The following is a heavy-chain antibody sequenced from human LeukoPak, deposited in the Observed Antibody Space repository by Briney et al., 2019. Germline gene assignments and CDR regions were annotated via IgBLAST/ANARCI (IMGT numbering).Heavy chain of an antibody. Sequence: SETLSLTFTVPGGSISSYYWSWIRQPAGKGLERLGRIYTSGSTNYNPSLKSRVTMSVDTSKNQFSLKLSSVTAADTAVYYCAREGSYGYYYYGMDVWGQGTTVTVSS. D-gene: IGHD5-18*01. CDR3: AREGSYGYYYYGMDV. CDR1: GGSISSYY. J-gene: IGHJ6*02. V-gene: IGHV4-4*07. CDR2: IYTSGST.